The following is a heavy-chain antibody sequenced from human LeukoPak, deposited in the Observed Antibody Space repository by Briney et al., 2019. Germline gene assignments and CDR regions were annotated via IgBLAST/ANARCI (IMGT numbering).Heavy chain of an antibody. CDR2: IYYSGST. CDR1: GDSISSSSYY. D-gene: IGHD4-17*01. CDR3: ARDRGFGDYPFFDI. J-gene: IGHJ3*02. V-gene: IGHV4-61*01. Sequence: SETLSLTCTVSGDSISSSSYYWSWIRQPPGKGLEWIGYIYYSGSTNYNPSLKSRVTISVDTSKNQFSLKLSSVTAADTAVYYCARDRGFGDYPFFDIWGQGTMVTVSS.